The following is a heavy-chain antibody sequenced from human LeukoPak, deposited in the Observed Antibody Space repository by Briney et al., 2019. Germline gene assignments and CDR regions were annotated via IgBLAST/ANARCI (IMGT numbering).Heavy chain of an antibody. CDR3: ARGGGYGYVWGTAPNGRYYYGMDV. CDR1: GGSFSGYY. CDR2: INHSGST. Sequence: SETLSLTCAVYGGSFSGYYWSWIRQPPGKGLEWIGEINHSGSTNYKPSLKSRVTISVDTSKNQFSLKLSSVTAADTAVYYCARGGGYGYVWGTAPNGRYYYGMDVWGQGTTVTVSS. V-gene: IGHV4-34*01. D-gene: IGHD3-16*01. J-gene: IGHJ6*02.